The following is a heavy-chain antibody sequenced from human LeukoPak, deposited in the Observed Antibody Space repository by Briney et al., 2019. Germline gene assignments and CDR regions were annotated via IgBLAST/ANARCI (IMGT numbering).Heavy chain of an antibody. CDR2: IKQDGSEK. CDR1: GFTFSKYW. Sequence: GGSLRLSCAVSGFTFSKYWMNWVRQAPGKGLEWVANIKQDGSEKYYVDSVKGRFTTSRDNAKNSLFLQMNSLRAEDTAVYYCARVGLLHYPMDYWGRGTLLTVSS. D-gene: IGHD1-26*01. CDR3: ARVGLLHYPMDY. J-gene: IGHJ4*02. V-gene: IGHV3-7*01.